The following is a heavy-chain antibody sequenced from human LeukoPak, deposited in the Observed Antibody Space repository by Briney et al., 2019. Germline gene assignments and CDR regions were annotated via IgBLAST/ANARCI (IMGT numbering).Heavy chain of an antibody. J-gene: IGHJ6*02. V-gene: IGHV3-23*01. CDR3: ARDIGCSGGSCYSGYYYYGMDV. D-gene: IGHD2-15*01. CDR1: GFIFSNYA. CDR2: ISGSGGST. Sequence: PGGSLRLSCAASGFIFSNYAMTWVRQAPGKGLEWVSGISGSGGSTYYADSVKGRFTISRDNSKNTLYLQMNSLRAEDTAVYYCARDIGCSGGSCYSGYYYYGMDVWGQGTTVTVSS.